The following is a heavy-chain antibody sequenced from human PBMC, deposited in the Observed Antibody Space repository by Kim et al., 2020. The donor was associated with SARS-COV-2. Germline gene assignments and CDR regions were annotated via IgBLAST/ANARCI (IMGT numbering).Heavy chain of an antibody. V-gene: IGHV4-39*01. CDR2: FYSGSA. Sequence: SETLSLTCTVSGASITSRSYSWGWIRQPPGKGLEWIGSFYSGSAYYNASLESRLTISVDTSKNQFSLKLSSLTAADTAVYYCARIGSGSYWGWFDPWGQGTLVTVSS. D-gene: IGHD3-10*01. CDR1: GASITSRSYS. J-gene: IGHJ5*02. CDR3: ARIGSGSYWGWFDP.